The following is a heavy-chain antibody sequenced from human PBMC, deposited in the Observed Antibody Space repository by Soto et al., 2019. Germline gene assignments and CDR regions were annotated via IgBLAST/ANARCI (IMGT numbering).Heavy chain of an antibody. D-gene: IGHD3-9*01. V-gene: IGHV4-30-4*01. Sequence: SETLSLTCTVSGGSISSGDYYWSWIRQPPGKGLEWIGYIYYSGSTYYNPSLKSRVTISVDTSKNQFSLKLSSVTAADTAVYYCARARYYDILTGYYPHYYFDYWGQGTLVTVSS. CDR3: ARARYYDILTGYYPHYYFDY. J-gene: IGHJ4*02. CDR2: IYYSGST. CDR1: GGSISSGDYY.